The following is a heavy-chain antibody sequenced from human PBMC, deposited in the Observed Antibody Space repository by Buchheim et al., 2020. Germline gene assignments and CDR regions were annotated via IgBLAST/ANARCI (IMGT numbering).Heavy chain of an antibody. D-gene: IGHD3-3*01. Sequence: QVQLVQSGAEVKKPGASVKVSCKASGYTFTNYYMHWVRQAPGQGLEWMGIINPSGGTTSYAQKFQGRVTMTRDTSTNTVYMELSSLRSEDTAVYYCGRDKGLRSLEWFLFYWGQGTL. CDR1: GYTFTNYY. J-gene: IGHJ4*02. V-gene: IGHV1-46*01. CDR3: GRDKGLRSLEWFLFY. CDR2: INPSGGTT.